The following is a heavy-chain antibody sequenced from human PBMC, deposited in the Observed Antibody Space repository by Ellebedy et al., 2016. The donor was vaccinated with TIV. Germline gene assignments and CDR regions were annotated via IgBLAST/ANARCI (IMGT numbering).Heavy chain of an antibody. J-gene: IGHJ5*02. V-gene: IGHV3-7*01. Sequence: PGGSLRLSCEASGFTFSRNWISWLFLAPGKGLEWLANIKQDGSEKYYVDSVKGRFTISRDNAKNSVYLQLSSLGSEDTAVYYCARDVWGGGWAWGQGTPVTVSS. CDR1: GFTFSRNW. CDR2: IKQDGSEK. CDR3: ARDVWGGGWA. D-gene: IGHD6-19*01.